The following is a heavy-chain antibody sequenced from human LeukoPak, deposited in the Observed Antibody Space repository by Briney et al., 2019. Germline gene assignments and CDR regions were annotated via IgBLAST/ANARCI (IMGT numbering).Heavy chain of an antibody. Sequence: SETLSLTCSVSGYSISRDYYWGWIRQPPGKGLEWIGVIDHSGSTHYNPSLKSRVAISVDTSKNQFSLKLNSVTAADTAVYYCAGRRRGYSGYDFDYWGQGTLVTVSS. CDR3: AGRRRGYSGYDFDY. V-gene: IGHV4-38-2*01. CDR2: IDHSGST. D-gene: IGHD5-12*01. CDR1: GYSISRDYY. J-gene: IGHJ4*02.